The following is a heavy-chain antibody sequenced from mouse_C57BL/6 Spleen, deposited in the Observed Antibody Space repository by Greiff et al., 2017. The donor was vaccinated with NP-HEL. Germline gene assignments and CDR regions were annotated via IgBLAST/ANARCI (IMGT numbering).Heavy chain of an antibody. CDR1: GYAFSSSW. V-gene: IGHV1-82*01. J-gene: IGHJ2*01. CDR2: IYPGDGDT. Sequence: VKLMESGPELVKPGASVKISCKASGYAFSSSWMNWVKQRPGKGLEWIGRIYPGDGDTNYNGKFKGKATLTADKSSSTAYMQLSSLTSEDSAVYFCARGDSYGSSPDYWGQGTTLTVSS. CDR3: ARGDSYGSSPDY. D-gene: IGHD1-1*01.